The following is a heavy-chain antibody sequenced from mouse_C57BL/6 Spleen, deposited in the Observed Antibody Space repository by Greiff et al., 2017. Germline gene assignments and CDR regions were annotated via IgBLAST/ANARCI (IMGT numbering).Heavy chain of an antibody. CDR1: GFNIKDYY. V-gene: IGHV14-1*01. CDR2: IDPEDGDT. J-gene: IGHJ2*01. CDR3: TLSTMVTTGYYFDY. Sequence: EVQLQQSGAELVRPGASVKLSCTASGFNIKDYYMHWVKQRPEQGLEWIGRIDPEDGDTEYAPKFQGKATMTADTSSNTAYLQLSSLTSEDTAVYYCTLSTMVTTGYYFDYWGQGTTLTVSS. D-gene: IGHD2-2*01.